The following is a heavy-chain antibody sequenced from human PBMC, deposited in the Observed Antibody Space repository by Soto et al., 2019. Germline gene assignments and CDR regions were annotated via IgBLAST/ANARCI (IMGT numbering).Heavy chain of an antibody. J-gene: IGHJ4*02. CDR2: ITGSGGST. D-gene: IGHD5-18*01. CDR1: GFTFSSYS. Sequence: GGSLRLSCAASGFTFSSYSMSWVRQALGKGLEWVSAITGSGGSTYYADSVKGRFTISRDNSKNTLYLQMNSLRAEDTAVYYCAKEGDLIGYNYGSCFDYWGQGTLVTVYS. CDR3: AKEGDLIGYNYGSCFDY. V-gene: IGHV3-23*01.